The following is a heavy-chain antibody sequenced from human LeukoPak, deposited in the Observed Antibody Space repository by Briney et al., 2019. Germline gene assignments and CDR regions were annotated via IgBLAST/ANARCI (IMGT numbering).Heavy chain of an antibody. CDR3: ARGGAYSSSWNWFDP. Sequence: SETLSLTCTVYGGSISSYYWSWIRQPPGKGLEWIGYIYYSGSTNYNPSLKSRVTISVDTSKSQFSLKLSSVTAADTAVYYCARGGAYSSSWNWFDPWGQGTLVTVSS. V-gene: IGHV4-59*01. CDR2: IYYSGST. D-gene: IGHD6-13*01. J-gene: IGHJ5*02. CDR1: GGSISSYY.